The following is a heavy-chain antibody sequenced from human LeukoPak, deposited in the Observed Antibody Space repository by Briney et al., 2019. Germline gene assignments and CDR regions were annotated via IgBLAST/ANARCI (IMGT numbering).Heavy chain of an antibody. CDR3: ARAEFWSGYRFDY. J-gene: IGHJ4*02. CDR1: GGSISSYY. CDR2: IYTSGST. V-gene: IGHV4-4*07. Sequence: SETLSLTCTVSGGSISSYYWSWIRQPAGKGLEWIGRIYTSGSTDYNPSLKSRVTMSVDKSKNHLSLKLSSVTAADTAVYYCARAEFWSGYRFDYWGQGTLVTVSS. D-gene: IGHD3-3*01.